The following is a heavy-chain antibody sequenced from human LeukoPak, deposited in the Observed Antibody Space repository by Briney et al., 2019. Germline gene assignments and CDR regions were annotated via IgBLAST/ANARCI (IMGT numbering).Heavy chain of an antibody. CDR2: IKQDGSEK. Sequence: PGGSLRLSCAASGFTFSSYWVSWVRQAPGKGLEWVANIKQDGSEKHYVDSVKGRFTISRDNAENSLFLQMNNLRAEDTAIYYCVNYDTTTGQSDYWGQGTLVTVSS. CDR3: VNYDTTTGQSDY. J-gene: IGHJ4*02. D-gene: IGHD1-26*01. V-gene: IGHV3-7*01. CDR1: GFTFSSYW.